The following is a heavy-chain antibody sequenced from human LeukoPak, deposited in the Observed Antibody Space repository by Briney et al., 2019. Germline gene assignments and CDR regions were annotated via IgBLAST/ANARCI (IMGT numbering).Heavy chain of an antibody. D-gene: IGHD3-22*01. V-gene: IGHV1-69*06. CDR3: AREVYDSSGPLFDY. CDR2: SIPIFGTA. J-gene: IGHJ4*02. CDR1: GGTFSSYA. Sequence: GASVKVSCKASGGTFSSYAISWVRQAPGQGLEWRGGSIPIFGTANYAQKFQGRVTITAEKSTSTAYMELSSLRSEDTAVYYCAREVYDSSGPLFDYWGQGTLVTVSS.